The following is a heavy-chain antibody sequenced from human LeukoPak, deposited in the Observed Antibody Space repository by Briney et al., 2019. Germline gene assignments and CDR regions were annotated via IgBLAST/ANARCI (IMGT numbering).Heavy chain of an antibody. CDR3: TRVHGSGSFSVY. Sequence: GSLRLSCTASGFTFGDYAMSWVRQAPGKGLEWVGFIRGKAYGGTTEYAASVKGRFTISRDDSKSIAYLQMNSLKTEDTAVYYCTRVHGSGSFSVYWGQGTLVTVSS. V-gene: IGHV3-49*04. CDR2: IRGKAYGGTT. D-gene: IGHD3-10*01. CDR1: GFTFGDYA. J-gene: IGHJ4*02.